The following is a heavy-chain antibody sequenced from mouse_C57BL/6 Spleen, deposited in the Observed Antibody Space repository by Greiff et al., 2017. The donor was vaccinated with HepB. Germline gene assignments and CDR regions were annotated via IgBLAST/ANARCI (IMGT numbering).Heavy chain of an antibody. D-gene: IGHD1-1*01. CDR3: TTGLTTVVATGYFDV. CDR2: IDPENGDT. V-gene: IGHV14-4*01. J-gene: IGHJ1*03. Sequence: VQLQQSGAELVRPGASVKLSCTASGFNIKDDYMHWVKQRPEQGLEWIGWIDPENGDTEYASKFQGKATITADTSSNTAYLQLSSLTSEDTAVYYCTTGLTTVVATGYFDVWGTGTTVTVSS. CDR1: GFNIKDDY.